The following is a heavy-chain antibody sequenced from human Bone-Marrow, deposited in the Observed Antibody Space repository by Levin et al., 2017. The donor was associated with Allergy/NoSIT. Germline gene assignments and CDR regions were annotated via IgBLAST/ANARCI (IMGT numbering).Heavy chain of an antibody. CDR3: ATDTTMVEGGYFDL. CDR2: FDPEDGET. J-gene: IGHJ2*01. V-gene: IGHV1-24*01. CDR1: GYNLTELS. Sequence: RASVKVSCKVSGYNLTELSMHWIRQTPGKGLEWMGGFDPEDGETVYAQVFQGRVAMTEDTSKDTAYMELSRLRSDDTAVYYCATDTTMVEGGYFDLWGRGTLVTVSS. D-gene: IGHD4/OR15-4a*01.